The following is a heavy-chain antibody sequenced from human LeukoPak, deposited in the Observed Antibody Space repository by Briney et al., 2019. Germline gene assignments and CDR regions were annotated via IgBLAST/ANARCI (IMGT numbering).Heavy chain of an antibody. CDR1: GYTFTGYG. D-gene: IGHD6-6*01. V-gene: IGHV1-18*01. CDR2: ISAYNGNT. J-gene: IGHJ5*02. CDR3: ARFEYSSSYNWSDP. Sequence: ASVTVSFTASGYTFTGYGISWVRQAPGQGLEWMGWISAYNGNTNYAQKLQGRVTMTTDTSTSTAYMELRSLRSDDTAVYYCARFEYSSSYNWSDPWGQGTLVTVSS.